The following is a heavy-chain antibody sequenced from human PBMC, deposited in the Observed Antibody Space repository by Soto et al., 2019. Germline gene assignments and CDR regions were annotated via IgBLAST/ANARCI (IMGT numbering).Heavy chain of an antibody. J-gene: IGHJ4*02. V-gene: IGHV1-18*01. CDR2: VSPYSGNT. CDR1: GDTLTSYG. Sequence: QLQLVQSGVEVKKPGSSLKVSCQASGDTLTSYGINWVRQAPGQGLEWMGWVSPYSGNTNYSPKVQGRVTLTTDTTTSTAYMELRSLTSDDTAVYYCAAGTFLGPWQYWGQGTLVTVSS. D-gene: IGHD3-10*01. CDR3: AAGTFLGPWQY.